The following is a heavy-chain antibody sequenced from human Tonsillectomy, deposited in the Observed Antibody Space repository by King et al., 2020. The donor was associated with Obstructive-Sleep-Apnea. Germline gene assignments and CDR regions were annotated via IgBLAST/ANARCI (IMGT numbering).Heavy chain of an antibody. CDR3: AKDDYYYYGMDV. CDR1: GFSFSHNA. V-gene: IGHV3-23*04. CDR2: LSGSGGSA. J-gene: IGHJ6*02. Sequence: VQLVESGGGLVPPGGSLRLSGATSGFSFSHNAMSLVRQAPGKGLVWVSSLSGSGGSAQYADSGKGRFTLSRDNSKNTLFLQMNTLRAEDTAVYYCAKDDYYYYGMDVWGQGTTVTVSS.